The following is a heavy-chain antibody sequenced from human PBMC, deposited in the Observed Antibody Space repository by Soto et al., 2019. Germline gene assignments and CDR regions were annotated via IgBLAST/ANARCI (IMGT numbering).Heavy chain of an antibody. CDR1: GFPFRDYD. CDR2: IGASRDP. V-gene: IGHV3-13*05. CDR3: ARAYTGRLPRRADDYYAWEV. Sequence: WGSLRLSCTASGFPFRDYDMHWVRQAAGKGLEWVSTIGASRDPYYTGSVKGRFTISRENARNSMFLQMNSVTVGDTAVYYCARAYTGRLPRRADDYYAWEVWGQGTKVIVS. D-gene: IGHD2-15*01. J-gene: IGHJ6*02.